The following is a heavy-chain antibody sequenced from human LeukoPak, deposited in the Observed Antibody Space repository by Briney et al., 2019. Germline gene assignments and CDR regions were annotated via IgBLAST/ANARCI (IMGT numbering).Heavy chain of an antibody. CDR1: GGSFSGYY. CDR3: ARRRYYGLDY. CDR2: INHSRST. D-gene: IGHD3-10*01. V-gene: IGHV4-34*01. J-gene: IGHJ4*02. Sequence: SETLSLTCAVYGGSFSGYYWSWIRQPPGKGLEWIGEINHSRSTNYNPSLKSRVTISVDTSKNQFSLKLSSVTAADTAVYYCARRRYYGLDYWGQGTLVTVSS.